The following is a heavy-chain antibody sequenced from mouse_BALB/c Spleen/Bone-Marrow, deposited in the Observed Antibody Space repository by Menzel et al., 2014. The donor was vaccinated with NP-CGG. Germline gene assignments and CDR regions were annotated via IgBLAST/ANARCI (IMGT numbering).Heavy chain of an antibody. CDR2: IDPANGNT. D-gene: IGHD1-2*01. CDR1: GFNLKDTY. J-gene: IGHJ1*01. V-gene: IGHV14-3*02. CDR3: ARGGTTATWYFDV. Sequence: EVKLVESGAELVKPGASVKLSCTASGFNLKDTYMHWVKQRPEQGLEWIGRIDPANGNTKYDPKFQGKATITADTSSNTAYLQLSSLTSEDTAVYYCARGGTTATWYFDVWGAGTTVTVSS.